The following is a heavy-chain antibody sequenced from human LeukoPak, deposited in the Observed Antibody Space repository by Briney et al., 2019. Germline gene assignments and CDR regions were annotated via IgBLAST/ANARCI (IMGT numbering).Heavy chain of an antibody. V-gene: IGHV3-53*01. J-gene: IGHJ4*02. CDR2: IYSGGST. CDR1: GFTVSSNY. CDR3: ARDGGGLYSSSAV. Sequence: GGSLRLSCAASGFTVSSNYMSWVRQAPGKGLEWVSVIYSGGSTYYADSVKGRFTISRDNAKNSLYLQMNSLRAEDTAVYYCARDGGGLYSSSAVWGQGTLVTVSS. D-gene: IGHD6-13*01.